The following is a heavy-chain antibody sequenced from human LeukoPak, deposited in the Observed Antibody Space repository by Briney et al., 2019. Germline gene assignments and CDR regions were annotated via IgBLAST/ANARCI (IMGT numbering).Heavy chain of an antibody. J-gene: IGHJ2*01. CDR2: IYYSGST. D-gene: IGHD3-22*01. V-gene: IGHV4-61*08. Sequence: PSETLSLTCAVSGGSISSGGYSWSWIRQPPGKGLEWIGYIYYSGSTNYNPSLKSRVTISVDTSKNQFSLKLSSVTAADTAVYYCARGYDGSGYYYRNWYFDLWGRGTLVTVSS. CDR1: GGSISSGGYS. CDR3: ARGYDGSGYYYRNWYFDL.